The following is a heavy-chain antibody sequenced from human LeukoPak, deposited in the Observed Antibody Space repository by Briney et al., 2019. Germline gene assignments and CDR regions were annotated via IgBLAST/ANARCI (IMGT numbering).Heavy chain of an antibody. CDR2: ISYDGSNK. CDR1: GFTFSSYA. CDR3: ARDLVDCSSTSCSYYYYYYVMDV. D-gene: IGHD2-2*01. V-gene: IGHV3-30-3*01. Sequence: GGSLRLSCAASGFTFSSYAMSWVRQAPGKGLEWVAVISYDGSNKYYADSVKGRFTISRDNSKNTLYLQMNSLRAEDTAVYYCARDLVDCSSTSCSYYYYYYVMDVWGQGTTVTVSS. J-gene: IGHJ6*02.